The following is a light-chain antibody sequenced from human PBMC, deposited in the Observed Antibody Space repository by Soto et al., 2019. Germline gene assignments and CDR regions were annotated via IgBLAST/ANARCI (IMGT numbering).Light chain of an antibody. CDR2: LGS. CDR3: MQALQTPPWT. J-gene: IGKJ1*01. V-gene: IGKV2-28*01. CDR1: QSLLHSSGHNY. Sequence: IVMTQSPLSLPVTPGEPASISCRSSQSLLHSSGHNYLDWYLQKPGQSPQLLIYLGSNRASGVPDRFSGSGSGTDFTLKISRVEAEDVGVYYCMQALQTPPWTFGQGTKVEIK.